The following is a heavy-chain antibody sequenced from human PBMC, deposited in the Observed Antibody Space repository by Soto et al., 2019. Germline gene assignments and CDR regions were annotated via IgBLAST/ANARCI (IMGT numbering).Heavy chain of an antibody. D-gene: IGHD2-15*01. J-gene: IGHJ4*02. CDR2: ISSRSSYI. CDR1: GFTFSSYS. V-gene: IGHV3-21*01. Sequence: EVHLVESGGGLVKPGGSLRLSCAASGFTFSSYSMNWVRQAPGKGLEWASSISSRSSYIYYADSVKGRFTISRDNAENSLYLQMNSLRAEDTAVYFCARQAFDCSGGQCYSFYFDSWGQGTLVTVSS. CDR3: ARQAFDCSGGQCYSFYFDS.